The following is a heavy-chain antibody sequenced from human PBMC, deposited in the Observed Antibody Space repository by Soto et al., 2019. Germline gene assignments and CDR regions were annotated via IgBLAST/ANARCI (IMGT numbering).Heavy chain of an antibody. J-gene: IGHJ3*02. Sequence: GGSLRLSCAASGFTFSGSAMHWVRQASGKGLEWVGRIRSKANSYATAYAASVKGRFTISRDDSKNTAYLQMNSLKTEDTAVYYCTRIGYCSGGSCFDAFDIWGQGTMVTVSS. CDR3: TRIGYCSGGSCFDAFDI. V-gene: IGHV3-73*01. D-gene: IGHD2-15*01. CDR1: GFTFSGSA. CDR2: IRSKANSYAT.